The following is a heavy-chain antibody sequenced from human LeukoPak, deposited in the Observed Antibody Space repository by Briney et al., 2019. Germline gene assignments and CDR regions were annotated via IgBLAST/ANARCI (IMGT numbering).Heavy chain of an antibody. CDR1: GYSFTSYW. Sequence: GESLKISCKGSGYSFTSYWIRCVRQMPGKGLEWMGIMNPIDSDTRYSPSFQGQVTISADNSISTAYLQWSNLKASDTAMYYCARRNYDNSRVKVDYWGQGTLVTVSS. CDR2: MNPIDSDT. CDR3: ARRNYDNSRVKVDY. V-gene: IGHV5-51*01. D-gene: IGHD3-22*01. J-gene: IGHJ4*02.